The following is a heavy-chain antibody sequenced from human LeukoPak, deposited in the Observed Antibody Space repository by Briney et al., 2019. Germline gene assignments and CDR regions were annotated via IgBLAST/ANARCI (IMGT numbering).Heavy chain of an antibody. D-gene: IGHD4-17*01. CDR1: GYTFTSYY. CDR2: INPSGGST. CDR3: ARGDLTGILYGDFIDY. V-gene: IGHV1-46*01. Sequence: ASVKVSCKASGYTFTSYYMHWVRQAPGQGLEWMGIINPSGGSTSYAQKFRGRVTMTRDTSTSTVYMELSSLRSEDTAVYYCARGDLTGILYGDFIDYWGQGTLVTVSS. J-gene: IGHJ4*02.